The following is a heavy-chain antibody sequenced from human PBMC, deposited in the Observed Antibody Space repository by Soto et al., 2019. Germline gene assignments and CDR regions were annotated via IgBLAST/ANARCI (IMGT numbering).Heavy chain of an antibody. CDR1: GGSISSGDYF. V-gene: IGHV4-30-4*01. J-gene: IGHJ5*02. CDR3: ASLKLGYSTFDP. CDR2: IYYSGST. Sequence: PSETLSLTCTVSGGSISSGDYFWSWIRQPPGKGLEWIGYIYYSGSTYYNPSLQSRVTISVDTSKNQFSLKLSSVTAADTAVYYCASLKLGYSTFDPWGQGTLVTVSS. D-gene: IGHD5-18*01.